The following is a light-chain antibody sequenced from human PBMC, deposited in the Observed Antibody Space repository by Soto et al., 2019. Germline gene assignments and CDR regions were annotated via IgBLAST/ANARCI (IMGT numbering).Light chain of an antibody. J-gene: IGLJ1*01. CDR2: EGS. V-gene: IGLV2-23*01. CDR1: SSDVGNYNL. Sequence: SALTQPASVSGSPGHSITLSCTGASSDVGNYNLVSWYQQHPGKAPKLIIYEGSKRPSGVSNRFSGSKSGNTASLTISGLQAEDEADYYCCSYAGSSTPYVFGTGTKVTVL. CDR3: CSYAGSSTPYV.